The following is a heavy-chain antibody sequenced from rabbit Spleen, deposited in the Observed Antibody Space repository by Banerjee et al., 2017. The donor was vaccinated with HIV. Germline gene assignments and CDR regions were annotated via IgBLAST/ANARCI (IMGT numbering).Heavy chain of an antibody. D-gene: IGHD6-1*01. V-gene: IGHV1S45*01. CDR2: IEAGSSGFT. CDR1: GVSFSGSSY. Sequence: QEQLVESGGGLVKPGASLTLTCIASGVSFSGSSYICWVRQAPGKGLEWIACIEAGSSGFTYYASWAKGRFTISKTSSTTVTLQMTRLTAADTATYFCARGIVYGFAGDTYPPYGMDLWGPGTLVTVS. J-gene: IGHJ6*01. CDR3: ARGIVYGFAGDTYPPYGMDL.